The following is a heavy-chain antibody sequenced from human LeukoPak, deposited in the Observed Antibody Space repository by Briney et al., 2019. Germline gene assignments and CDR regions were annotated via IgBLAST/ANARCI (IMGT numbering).Heavy chain of an antibody. J-gene: IGHJ4*02. V-gene: IGHV1-46*01. CDR1: GYTFTSNY. CDR2: IYPRDGST. Sequence: GASVTVSCKASGYTFTSNYIHWVQQAPGQGLEWMGMIYPRDGSTSYAQKFQGRVTVTRDTSTSTVHMELSGLRSEDTAVYYCARDQEGFDYWGQGTLVTVSS. CDR3: ARDQEGFDY.